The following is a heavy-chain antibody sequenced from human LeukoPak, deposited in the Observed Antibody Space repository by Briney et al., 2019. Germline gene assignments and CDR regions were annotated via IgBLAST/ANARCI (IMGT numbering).Heavy chain of an antibody. J-gene: IGHJ6*02. Sequence: GASVKVSCKASGYTFTSYDTNWVRQATGQGLEWMGWMNPNSGNTGYAQKFQGRVTMTRNTSISTAYMELSSLRSEDTAVYYCARGYVVYYYYYGMDVWGQGTTVTVSS. CDR3: ARGYVVYYYYYGMDV. CDR2: MNPNSGNT. V-gene: IGHV1-8*01. CDR1: GYTFTSYD. D-gene: IGHD2-15*01.